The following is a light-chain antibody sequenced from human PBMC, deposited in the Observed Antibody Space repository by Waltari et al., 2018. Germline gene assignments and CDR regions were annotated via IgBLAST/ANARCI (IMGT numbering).Light chain of an antibody. Sequence: SSELTQDPAVSVALGQTVRITCQGDSRRSHSAIWYQQKEGQAPVLVMFGKNNRHAGIPDRFSGSSSGNTASLTITGVQAEDESDYYYNSRDSSGNLRLFGGGTKLTVL. V-gene: IGLV3-19*01. CDR3: NSRDSSGNLRL. J-gene: IGLJ3*02. CDR2: GKN. CDR1: SRRSHS.